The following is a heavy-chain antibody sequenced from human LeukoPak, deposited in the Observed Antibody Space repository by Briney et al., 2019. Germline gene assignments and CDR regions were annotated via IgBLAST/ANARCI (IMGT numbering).Heavy chain of an antibody. Sequence: SQTLSLTCTVSGDSLSSGDYYWGWVRQPAGRGLEWIGRISSSGSTNYNPSLKSRVTISVNTSKNQCSLKLSSVTAADTAVYFCARGPYSYDSSGAFDIWGQGTMVTVSS. J-gene: IGHJ3*02. CDR2: ISSSGST. CDR3: ARGPYSYDSSGAFDI. CDR1: GDSLSSGDYY. V-gene: IGHV4-61*02. D-gene: IGHD3-22*01.